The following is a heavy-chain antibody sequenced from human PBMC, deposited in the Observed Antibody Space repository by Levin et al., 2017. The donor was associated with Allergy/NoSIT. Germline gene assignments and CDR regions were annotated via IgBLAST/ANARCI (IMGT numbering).Heavy chain of an antibody. CDR1: GGSISSYY. CDR2: IYYSGST. D-gene: IGHD3-10*01. CDR3: ARERERGGYDY. V-gene: IGHV4-59*12. Sequence: PSETLSLTCTVSGGSISSYYWSWIRQPPGKGLEWIGYIYYSGSTNYNPSLKSRVTISVDTSKNQFSLKLSSVTAADTAVYYCARERERGGYDYWGQGTLVTVSS. J-gene: IGHJ4*02.